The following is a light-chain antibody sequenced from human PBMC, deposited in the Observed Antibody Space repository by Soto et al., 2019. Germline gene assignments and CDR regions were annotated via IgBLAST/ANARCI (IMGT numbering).Light chain of an antibody. Sequence: DIQMTQSPSFLSASVGDKVTITCRATESVSKWLAWYQEKPGNPPRPLIYDASTLESGVPSRFSGSGSGTEFTLPISSLQADDFAIYYCQRYNSYSWTFGQGTKVEMK. CDR1: ESVSKW. CDR2: DAS. CDR3: QRYNSYSWT. V-gene: IGKV1-5*01. J-gene: IGKJ1*01.